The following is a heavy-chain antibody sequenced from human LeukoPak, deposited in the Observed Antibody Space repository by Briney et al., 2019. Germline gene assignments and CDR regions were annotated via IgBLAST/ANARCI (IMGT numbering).Heavy chain of an antibody. J-gene: IGHJ6*02. D-gene: IGHD3-3*01. V-gene: IGHV5-51*01. CDR2: IYPGDSET. CDR1: GYSFTSYW. CDR3: ARHKNYDFWSGYDKSYYYYGMDV. Sequence: GESLKISCKGSGYSFTSYWIGWVRQMPGKGLEWMGIIYPGDSETRYSPSFQGQVTISADKSISTAYLQWSSLKASDTAMYYCARHKNYDFWSGYDKSYYYYGMDVWGQGTTVTVSS.